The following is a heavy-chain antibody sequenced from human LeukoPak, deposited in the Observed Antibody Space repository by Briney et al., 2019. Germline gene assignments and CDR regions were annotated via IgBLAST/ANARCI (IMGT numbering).Heavy chain of an antibody. CDR1: GYIFTHNW. V-gene: IGHV5-51*01. Sequence: GESLKISCKGSGYIFTHNWIGWVRQMPGKGLEWMGILYSVDSDTRYSPYFEGQVTIPVDKSISTAYLQWSRLKASDTAMYYCARQTRDGSGSRGYSFDFWGQGTLVTVSS. D-gene: IGHD3-10*01. CDR2: LYSVDSDT. J-gene: IGHJ4*02. CDR3: ARQTRDGSGSRGYSFDF.